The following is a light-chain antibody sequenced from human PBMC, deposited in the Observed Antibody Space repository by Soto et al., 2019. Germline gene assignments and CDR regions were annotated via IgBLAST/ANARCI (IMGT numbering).Light chain of an antibody. CDR3: QQRSSWPT. CDR1: QSVSSY. J-gene: IGKJ4*01. Sequence: EIVLTQSPATLSMSPGERATLSCRASQSVSSYLAWYQQKRGQAPRLLLYDASNRATGIPARFSGSGSGTDFTLTISSLEPEDFAVYYCQQRSSWPTFGGGTKVEIK. CDR2: DAS. V-gene: IGKV3-11*01.